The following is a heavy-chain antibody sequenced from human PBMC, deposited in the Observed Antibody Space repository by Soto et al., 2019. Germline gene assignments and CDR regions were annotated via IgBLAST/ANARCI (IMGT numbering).Heavy chain of an antibody. CDR1: GGSISSGGYY. Sequence: QVQLQESGPGLVKPSQTLSLTCTVSGGSISSGGYYWSWIRQHPGKGLEWIGYIYYSGSTYYNPSVKSRVHISVDTSKNQFALKLSSMAAAATAVYYCARGSGGVVPAAIEDYYYYYMDVWGKGTTVTVSS. J-gene: IGHJ6*03. CDR3: ARGSGGVVPAAIEDYYYYYMDV. V-gene: IGHV4-31*03. CDR2: IYYSGST. D-gene: IGHD2-2*02.